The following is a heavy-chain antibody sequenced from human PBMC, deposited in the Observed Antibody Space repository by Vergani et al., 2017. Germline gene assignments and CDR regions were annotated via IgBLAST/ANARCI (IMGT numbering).Heavy chain of an antibody. Sequence: QVQLQESGPGLVKPSGTLSLTCAVSGGSISSSNWWSWVRQPPGKGLEWIGEIYHSGSTNYHPSLKSRVTISVDKSKNQFSLKLSSVTAADTAVYYCARKAGAGYDILTGPKTFDPWGQGTLVTVSS. J-gene: IGHJ5*02. CDR3: ARKAGAGYDILTGPKTFDP. D-gene: IGHD3-9*01. V-gene: IGHV4-4*02. CDR1: GGSISSSNW. CDR2: IYHSGST.